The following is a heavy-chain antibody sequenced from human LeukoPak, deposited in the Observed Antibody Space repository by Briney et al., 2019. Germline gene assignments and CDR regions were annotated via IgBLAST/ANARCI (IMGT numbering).Heavy chain of an antibody. CDR2: ISGSGGST. CDR3: AKDQDSSGWGDAFDI. Sequence: GGSLRLSCAASGLTFSSYAMSWVRQVPGKGLEWVSAISGSGGSTYYADSVKGRFTISRDNSKNTLYLQMNSLRAEDTAVYYCAKDQDSSGWGDAFDIWGQGTMVTVSS. J-gene: IGHJ3*02. V-gene: IGHV3-23*01. CDR1: GLTFSSYA. D-gene: IGHD6-19*01.